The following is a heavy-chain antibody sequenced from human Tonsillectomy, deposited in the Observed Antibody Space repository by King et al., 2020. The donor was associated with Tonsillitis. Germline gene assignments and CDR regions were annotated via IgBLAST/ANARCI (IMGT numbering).Heavy chain of an antibody. Sequence: VQLVESGGGVVQPGRSLRLSCAASGFTFISYGMHWVRQAPGKGLEWVAVISYDGSKKYHADSVEGRFTISRDNSKNTLYLQMNGLRAEDTAVYYCAKDRHAGVGGMNVWGQGTTVTVSS. J-gene: IGHJ6*02. D-gene: IGHD1-26*01. CDR3: AKDRHAGVGGMNV. CDR2: ISYDGSKK. CDR1: GFTFISYG. V-gene: IGHV3-30*18.